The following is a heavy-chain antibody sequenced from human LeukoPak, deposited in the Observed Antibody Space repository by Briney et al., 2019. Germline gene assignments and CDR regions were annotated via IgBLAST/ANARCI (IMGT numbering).Heavy chain of an antibody. Sequence: PGGSLRLSCAASGFTISSYAMHWVRQAPGKGLEWVAVISYDGSNKYYADSVKGRFTISRDNSKNTLYLQMNSLRAEDTAVYYCARVVAVAEFDYWGQGTLVTVSS. CDR2: ISYDGSNK. J-gene: IGHJ4*02. V-gene: IGHV3-30*04. CDR3: ARVVAVAEFDY. CDR1: GFTISSYA. D-gene: IGHD6-19*01.